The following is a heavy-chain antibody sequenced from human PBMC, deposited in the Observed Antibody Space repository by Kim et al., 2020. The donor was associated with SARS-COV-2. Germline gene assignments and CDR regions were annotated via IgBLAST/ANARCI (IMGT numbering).Heavy chain of an antibody. V-gene: IGHV3-66*01. CDR3: ARDGGYSGYDDYYFDY. D-gene: IGHD5-12*01. J-gene: IGHJ4*02. Sequence: SVKGKLNISRDNSKNTLYLQMNSLRAEDTAVYYCARDGGYSGYDDYYFDYWGQGTLVTVSS.